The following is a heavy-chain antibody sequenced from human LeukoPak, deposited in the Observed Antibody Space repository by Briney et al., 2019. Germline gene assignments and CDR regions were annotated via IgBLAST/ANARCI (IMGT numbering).Heavy chain of an antibody. J-gene: IGHJ4*02. D-gene: IGHD6-19*01. CDR3: ARRPRYSSGWYYFDS. CDR1: GGSFSGDY. CDR2: INHSGST. Sequence: SETLSLTCAVYGGSFSGDYWNWIRQPPGKGLEWIGEINHSGSTNSNPSLKSRVTISVDRSNNQFSLKLSSVTAAYTAVYYCARRPRYSSGWYYFDSWGQGTLVTVSS. V-gene: IGHV4-34*01.